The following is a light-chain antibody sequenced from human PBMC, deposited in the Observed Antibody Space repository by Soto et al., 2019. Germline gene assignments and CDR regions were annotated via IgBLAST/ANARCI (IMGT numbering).Light chain of an antibody. J-gene: IGKJ2*01. CDR3: QQYSEWPPVYT. CDR1: QSVSSN. CDR2: DAS. V-gene: IGKV3D-15*01. Sequence: EIVMTQSPATLSVSPGERATLSCRASQSVSSNLAWYHQKPGQAPRLLIYDASHRATGIPARFSGSGSGTEFTLTISSLQSEDFAVYYCQQYSEWPPVYTVGQGTKLEIK.